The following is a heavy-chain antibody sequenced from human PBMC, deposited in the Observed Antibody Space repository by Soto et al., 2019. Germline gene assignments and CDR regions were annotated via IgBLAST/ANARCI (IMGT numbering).Heavy chain of an antibody. CDR3: ARDNSGWSDY. V-gene: IGHV5-51*01. Sequence: PGESLKISCKGSGYSFTSYWIGWVRRMPGKGLEWMGIIYPGDSDTRYSPSFQGQVTISADKSINTAYLQWSSLKASDSAIYYCARDNSGWSDYWGQGTLVTVSS. CDR2: IYPGDSDT. CDR1: GYSFTSYW. D-gene: IGHD6-19*01. J-gene: IGHJ4*02.